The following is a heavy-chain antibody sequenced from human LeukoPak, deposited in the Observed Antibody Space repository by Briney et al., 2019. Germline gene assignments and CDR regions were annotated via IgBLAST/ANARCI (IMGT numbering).Heavy chain of an antibody. CDR1: GFTFSSYG. J-gene: IGHJ4*02. Sequence: GGSLRLSRAASGFTFSSYGMNCVRQAPGKGLEWVSGISGSGGNTYYADSVKGRFTISRDNSKNMLYLQMNSLRAEDTAVYCCATSRYYWGQGTLVIVSS. CDR2: ISGSGGNT. V-gene: IGHV3-23*01. CDR3: ATSRYY.